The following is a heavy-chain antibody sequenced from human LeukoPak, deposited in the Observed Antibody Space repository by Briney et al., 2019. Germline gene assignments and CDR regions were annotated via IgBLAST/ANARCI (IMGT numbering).Heavy chain of an antibody. D-gene: IGHD2-2*01. CDR1: GFTFSSYA. J-gene: IGHJ3*02. CDR2: ISGSGGST. V-gene: IGHV3-23*01. CDR3: AKDAPTVPAAMELDAFDI. Sequence: GGSLRLSCAASGFTFSSYAMSWVRQAPGKGLEWVSAISGSGGSTYYADSVKGRFTISRDNSKNTLYPQMNSLRAEDTAVYYCAKDAPTVPAAMELDAFDIWGQGTMVTVSS.